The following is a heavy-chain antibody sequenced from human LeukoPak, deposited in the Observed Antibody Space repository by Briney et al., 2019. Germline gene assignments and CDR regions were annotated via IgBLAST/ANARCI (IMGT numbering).Heavy chain of an antibody. J-gene: IGHJ4*02. D-gene: IGHD2-2*01. Sequence: PGGSLRFSCAASGFTFSSYAMSWVRQAPGKGLEWVSAISGSGGSTYYADSVKGRFTISRDNSKNTLYLQMNSLRAEDTAVYYCAKDRIYCSSTSCYDVFDYWGQGTLVTVSS. CDR2: ISGSGGST. V-gene: IGHV3-23*01. CDR1: GFTFSSYA. CDR3: AKDRIYCSSTSCYDVFDY.